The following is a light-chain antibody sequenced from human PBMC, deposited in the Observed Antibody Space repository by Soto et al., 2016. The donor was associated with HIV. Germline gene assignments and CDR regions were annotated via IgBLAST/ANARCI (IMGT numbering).Light chain of an antibody. V-gene: IGKV1-5*03. CDR2: KAS. CDR3: QQYDDYPYT. Sequence: DIQMTQSPSTLSASVGDRVTITCRASQSISSWLAWYQRKPGKAPKLLIYKASSLESGVPSRFSGSGSGTEFTLTISSLQPEDFATYYCQQYDDYPYTFGQGTKLEIK. CDR1: QSISSW. J-gene: IGKJ2*01.